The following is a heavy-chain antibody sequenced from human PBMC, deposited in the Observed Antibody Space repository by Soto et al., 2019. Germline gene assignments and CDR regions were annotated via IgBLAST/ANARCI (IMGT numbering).Heavy chain of an antibody. J-gene: IGHJ4*01. D-gene: IGHD3-22*01. CDR1: GGSMSSSNW. V-gene: IGHV4-4*02. Sequence: PSETLSLTCTVSGGSMSSSNWWNWVRQPPGKGLEWIGEAHHSGSTNYNPSLKSRVTISVDTSKNQFSLKLSSVTAADTAVYYCASYYYEGSGYYAAFDYWGQGTLVTVSS. CDR2: AHHSGST. CDR3: ASYYYEGSGYYAAFDY.